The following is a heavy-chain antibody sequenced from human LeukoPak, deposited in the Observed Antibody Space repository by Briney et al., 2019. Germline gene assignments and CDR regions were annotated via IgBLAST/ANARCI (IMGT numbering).Heavy chain of an antibody. CDR1: GGSFSGYY. Sequence: SETLSLTCAVYGGSFSGYYWSWIRQPPGKGLEWIGYIYYSGSTNYNPSLKSRVTISVDTSKNQFSLKLSSVTAADTAVYYCARSYSNFDYWGQGTLVTVSS. V-gene: IGHV4-59*08. D-gene: IGHD2/OR15-2a*01. CDR3: ARSYSNFDY. CDR2: IYYSGST. J-gene: IGHJ4*02.